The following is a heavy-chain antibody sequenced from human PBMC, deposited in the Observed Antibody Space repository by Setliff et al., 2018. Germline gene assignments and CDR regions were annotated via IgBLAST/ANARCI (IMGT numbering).Heavy chain of an antibody. CDR2: ISAYTGNT. Sequence: ASVKVSCKASGYTFTSYGITWVRQAPGQGLEWMGWISAYTGNTNYAQKLQGRVTMTTDTSTSTAYIKLSSLTSDDTAVYYCSRLVRYCTTTTCQRASGAEFWGQGTLVTVSS. CDR1: GYTFTSYG. CDR3: SRLVRYCTTTTCQRASGAEF. J-gene: IGHJ4*02. V-gene: IGHV1-18*01. D-gene: IGHD2-8*01.